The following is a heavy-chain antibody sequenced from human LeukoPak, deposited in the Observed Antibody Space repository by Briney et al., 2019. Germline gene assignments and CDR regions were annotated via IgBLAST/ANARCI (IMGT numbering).Heavy chain of an antibody. J-gene: IGHJ4*02. CDR1: GGTFSSYA. V-gene: IGHV1-69*04. Sequence: SVKVSCKASGGTFSSYAISWVRQAPGQGLEWMGRIIPILGIANYAQKFQGRVTMTRDTSTSTVYLEVSSLRSEDTAVFYCARGNPVDYWGQGTLVTVSS. D-gene: IGHD2/OR15-2a*01. CDR3: ARGNPVDY. CDR2: IIPILGIA.